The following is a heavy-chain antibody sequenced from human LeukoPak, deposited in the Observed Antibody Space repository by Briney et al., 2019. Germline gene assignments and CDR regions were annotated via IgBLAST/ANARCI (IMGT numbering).Heavy chain of an antibody. CDR2: ISNSSTTI. CDR1: GFTFSSYS. D-gene: IGHD2-2*01. J-gene: IGHJ5*02. CDR3: ASPITVVVPGAGNWIDP. Sequence: PGGSLRLSCAASGFTFSSYSMNWVRQAPGKGLEWVSYISNSSTTIYYADSVKGRITISRDNAKDSLYLQMNSLRAEDTAVYYCASPITVVVPGAGNWIDPWGQGTLVTVSS. V-gene: IGHV3-48*01.